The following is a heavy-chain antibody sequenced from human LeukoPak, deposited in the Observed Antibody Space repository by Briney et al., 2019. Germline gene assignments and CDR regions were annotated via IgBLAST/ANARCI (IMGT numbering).Heavy chain of an antibody. J-gene: IGHJ6*03. CDR1: GYSFISYW. Sequence: GESLKISCKGSGYSFISYWIVWVRQMPGKGLECMGIIHPNDSDTRYSPSFQGQVTISADKSISTAYLQWTSLKASDTAMYYCARQKYGDYEDYYYYMDVWGKGTTVTVSS. V-gene: IGHV5-51*01. D-gene: IGHD4-17*01. CDR2: IHPNDSDT. CDR3: ARQKYGDYEDYYYYMDV.